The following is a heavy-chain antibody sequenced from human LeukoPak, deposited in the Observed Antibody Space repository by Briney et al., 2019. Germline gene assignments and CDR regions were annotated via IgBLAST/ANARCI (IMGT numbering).Heavy chain of an antibody. V-gene: IGHV4-59*01. D-gene: IGHD5-18*01. CDR3: ARGASGCSYG. CDR1: GGSISSYY. CDR2: IYYRGST. Sequence: PSETLSLTCTVSGGSISSYYWSWIRQPPGKGLEWIGYIYYRGSTNYNPSLKSRVTISIDTSKNQFSLNLSSVTAADTAVYYCARGASGCSYGWGQGTLVTVSS. J-gene: IGHJ4*02.